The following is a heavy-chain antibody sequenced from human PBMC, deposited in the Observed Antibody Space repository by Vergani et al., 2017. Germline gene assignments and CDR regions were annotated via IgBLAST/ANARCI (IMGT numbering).Heavy chain of an antibody. CDR2: IRYDGTKR. J-gene: IGHJ3*02. D-gene: IGHD4-17*01. Sequence: QVQLVESGGGVVQPGGSLRLYCIASGFTFRIYGMHWVRQAPGKGLEWVAFIRYDGTKRFYGDSVKGRFTISRDNSQTTVFLQMNSLRADDSAVYYCARGMTTETTDLDGFDIWGQGTMVSVSS. V-gene: IGHV3-30*02. CDR3: ARGMTTETTDLDGFDI. CDR1: GFTFRIYG.